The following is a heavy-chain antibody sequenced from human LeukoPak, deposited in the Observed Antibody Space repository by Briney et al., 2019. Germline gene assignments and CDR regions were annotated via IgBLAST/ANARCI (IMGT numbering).Heavy chain of an antibody. V-gene: IGHV4-34*01. J-gene: IGHJ6*02. CDR2: INDYTGDT. CDR3: ARGRIAKIVVVHSFSYGMDV. D-gene: IGHD3-22*01. Sequence: SETLSLTCTVFGGSFTDYFWTWLRHSPGKGLEWIGEINDYTGDTNYNPSLNSRVSISLEKSKNQFSLELRSVTAADTAVYYCARGRIAKIVVVHSFSYGMDVWGQGTTVTVSS. CDR1: GGSFTDYF.